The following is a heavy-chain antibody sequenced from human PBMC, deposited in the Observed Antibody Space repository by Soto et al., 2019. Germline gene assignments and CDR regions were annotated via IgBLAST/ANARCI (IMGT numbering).Heavy chain of an antibody. D-gene: IGHD6-13*01. Sequence: QVQLVQSGAEVKKPGASVKVSCKASGGTFSSYAISWVRQAPGHGLEWMGGIIPIYGTANYAQKLQGRVTITADESTSTAYMELSSLRSEDTAVYYCARGKYSSSWYEGGWFDPWGQGTLVTVSS. CDR3: ARGKYSSSWYEGGWFDP. V-gene: IGHV1-69*01. J-gene: IGHJ5*02. CDR2: IIPIYGTA. CDR1: GGTFSSYA.